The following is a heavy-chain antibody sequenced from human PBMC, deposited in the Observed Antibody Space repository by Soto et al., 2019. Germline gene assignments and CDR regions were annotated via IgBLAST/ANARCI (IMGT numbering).Heavy chain of an antibody. CDR2: TRNKANSYTT. D-gene: IGHD1-26*01. CDR3: ARVVGAPDWYDP. V-gene: IGHV3-72*01. J-gene: IGHJ5*02. CDR1: GFTFSDHY. Sequence: PGGSLRLSCAASGFTFSDHYMDWVRQAPGKGLEWVGRTRNKANSYTTEYAASVKGRFTISRDDSKNSLYLQMNSLKIEDTAVYYCARVVGAPDWYDPWGRGTLVTVSS.